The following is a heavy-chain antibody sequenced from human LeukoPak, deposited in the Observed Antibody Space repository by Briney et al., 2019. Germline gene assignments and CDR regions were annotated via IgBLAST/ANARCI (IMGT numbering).Heavy chain of an antibody. J-gene: IGHJ3*02. CDR3: ARGPYSYDSSGAFDI. CDR1: GDSISSGDYY. D-gene: IGHD3-22*01. V-gene: IGHV4-61*02. CDR2: ISSSGST. Sequence: SETLSLTCTVSGDSISSGDYYWSWIRQPAGKGLEWIGRISSSGSTNYNPSLRSRVTISVDTSKNQFSLKLSSVTAADTAVYFCARGPYSYDSSGAFDIWGQGTMVTVSS.